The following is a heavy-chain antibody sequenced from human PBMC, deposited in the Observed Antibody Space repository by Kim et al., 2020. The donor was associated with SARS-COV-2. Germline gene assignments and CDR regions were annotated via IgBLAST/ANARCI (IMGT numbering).Heavy chain of an antibody. Sequence: GGSLRLSCAASGFTFSSYGMHWVRQAPGKGLEWVAVISYDGSNKYYADSVKGRFTISRDNSKNTLYLQMNSLRAEDTAVYYCAKSYQVVRGVPFDYWGQGTLVTVSS. V-gene: IGHV3-30*18. CDR2: ISYDGSNK. CDR3: AKSYQVVRGVPFDY. CDR1: GFTFSSYG. J-gene: IGHJ4*02. D-gene: IGHD3-10*01.